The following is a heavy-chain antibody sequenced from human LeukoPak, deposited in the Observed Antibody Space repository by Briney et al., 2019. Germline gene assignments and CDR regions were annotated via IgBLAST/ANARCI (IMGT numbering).Heavy chain of an antibody. J-gene: IGHJ3*02. D-gene: IGHD3-9*01. CDR2: ISAYNGNT. Sequence: ASVKVSCKASRGTFTSYGISWVRQAPGQGLEWMGWISAYNGNTNYAQKLQGRVTMTTDTSTSTAYMELRSLRSDDTAVYYCARDQRDFDWYYAFDIWGQGTMVTVSS. V-gene: IGHV1-18*01. CDR3: ARDQRDFDWYYAFDI. CDR1: RGTFTSYG.